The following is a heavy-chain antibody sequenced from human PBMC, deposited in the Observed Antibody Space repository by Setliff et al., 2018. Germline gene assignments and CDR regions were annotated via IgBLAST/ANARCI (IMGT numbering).Heavy chain of an antibody. CDR2: IYSGGST. V-gene: IGHV3-53*01. D-gene: IGHD6-13*01. J-gene: IGHJ6*02. Sequence: AGGSLRLSCAASGFTLSDHYIDWIRQAPGKGLEWVSVIYSGGSTYYADSVKGRFTISRDNSKNTLYLQMNSLRAEDTAVYYCASYGSWYERAYYYGMDVWGQGTTVTVSS. CDR3: ASYGSWYERAYYYGMDV. CDR1: GFTLSDHY.